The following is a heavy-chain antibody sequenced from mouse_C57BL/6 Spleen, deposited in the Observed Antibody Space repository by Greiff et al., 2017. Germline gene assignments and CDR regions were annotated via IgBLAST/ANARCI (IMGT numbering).Heavy chain of an antibody. V-gene: IGHV14-4*01. CDR2: IDPENGDT. J-gene: IGHJ1*03. Sequence: VQLKQSGAELVRPGASVKLSCTASGFNIKDDHMHWVKQRPEQGLEWIGWIDPENGDTEYASKFQGKATITADTSSNTAYLQVSSLTSEDTAVYYCTTYAGAGDYGYFDVWGTGTTVTVSS. CDR1: GFNIKDDH. CDR3: TTYAGAGDYGYFDV. D-gene: IGHD2-13*01.